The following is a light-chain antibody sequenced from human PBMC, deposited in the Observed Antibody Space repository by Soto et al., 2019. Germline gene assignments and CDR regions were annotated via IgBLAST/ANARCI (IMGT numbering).Light chain of an antibody. CDR3: CSYAGDLAL. V-gene: IGLV2-11*01. Sequence: QSALTQPASVSGSPGQSITISCTGTSSDVGGYNYVSWYQQHPGKAPELMISDVSKRPSGVPDRFSGSKSGNTASLTISGLQAEDEADYYCCSYAGDLALFGGGTKVTVL. J-gene: IGLJ2*01. CDR1: SSDVGGYNY. CDR2: DVS.